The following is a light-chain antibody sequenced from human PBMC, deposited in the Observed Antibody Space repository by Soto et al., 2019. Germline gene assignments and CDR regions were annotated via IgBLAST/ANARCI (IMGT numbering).Light chain of an antibody. Sequence: DIQMTQSPSSLSASIGDRVTITCRASQSITTYLNWYQQNPGKAPKLLIYVASCLQSGVPSRFSGSGYGTDFTLTISSLQPEDFVTYYCQQSYSMPYTFGQGTRLEIK. CDR1: QSITTY. CDR3: QQSYSMPYT. V-gene: IGKV1-39*01. J-gene: IGKJ2*01. CDR2: VAS.